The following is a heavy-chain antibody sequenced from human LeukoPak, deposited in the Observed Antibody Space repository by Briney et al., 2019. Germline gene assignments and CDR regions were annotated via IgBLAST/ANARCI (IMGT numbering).Heavy chain of an antibody. CDR2: IWYDGSNK. V-gene: IGHV3-33*01. D-gene: IGHD2-2*01. CDR1: GFTFSSYG. Sequence: GGSLRLSCAASGFTFSSYGMHWVRQAPGKGLEWVAVIWYDGSNKYYADSVKGRFTISRDNSKNTLYLQMNSLRAEDTAVYYCARAEVPAAIKSGAFDIWGQGTMVTVSS. CDR3: ARAEVPAAIKSGAFDI. J-gene: IGHJ3*02.